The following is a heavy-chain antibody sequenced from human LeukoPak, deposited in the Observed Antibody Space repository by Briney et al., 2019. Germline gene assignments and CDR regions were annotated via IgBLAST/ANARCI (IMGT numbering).Heavy chain of an antibody. V-gene: IGHV3-15*01. CDR2: IKSKTDGGTT. Sequence: GGSLRLSCAASGFTFSNAWMSWVRQAPGKGLEWVGRIKSKTDGGTTDYAAPVKGRFTISRDDSKNTLYLQMNSLKPEDTAVYYCTTDVTEYYYGSGSSNWFDPWGQGTLVTVSS. CDR3: TTDVTEYYYGSGSSNWFDP. D-gene: IGHD3-10*01. CDR1: GFTFSNAW. J-gene: IGHJ5*02.